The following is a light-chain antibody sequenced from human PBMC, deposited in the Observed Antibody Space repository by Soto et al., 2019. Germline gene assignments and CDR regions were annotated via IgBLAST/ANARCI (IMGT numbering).Light chain of an antibody. CDR2: EVN. CDR1: SSDIGAYDY. V-gene: IGLV2-14*01. CDR3: GSYTSASTLV. Sequence: QSVLTQPASLSGSPGQSITISCTGTSSDIGAYDYVSWFQQHPGKAPKLMISEVNNRPSGVSNRFSGSKSGNTASLTISGLQAEDEADYYCGSYTSASTLVFGTGTKVTVL. J-gene: IGLJ1*01.